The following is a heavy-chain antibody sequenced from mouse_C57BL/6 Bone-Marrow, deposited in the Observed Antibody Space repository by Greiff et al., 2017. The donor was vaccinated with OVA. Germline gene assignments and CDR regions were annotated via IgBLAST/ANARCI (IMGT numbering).Heavy chain of an antibody. D-gene: IGHD2-3*01. J-gene: IGHJ1*03. V-gene: IGHV1-81*01. CDR3: ARDGYYFYWYVDG. CDR1: GYTFTSYG. CDR2: LHPRSGNT. Sequence: VQLQQSGAELARPGASVKLSCQASGYTFTSYGISWVNQRTGQGLEWIGELHPRSGNTYYNEKFKGTVTRTADKSSSTANMELRSLTSEDSAVYFCARDGYYFYWYVDGWGTGTTVTVSS.